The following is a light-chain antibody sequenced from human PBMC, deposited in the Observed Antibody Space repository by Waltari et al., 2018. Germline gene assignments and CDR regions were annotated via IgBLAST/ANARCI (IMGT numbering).Light chain of an antibody. CDR2: KAS. CDR3: QQYSSYPLT. V-gene: IGKV1-5*03. Sequence: DIQMTQSPSTLSASVGDRVTIPCRASQSISSWLAWYQQKPGKAPKFLINKASSLESGVPSRFSGSESGTEVTLTISSLQPDDVATYYCQQYSSYPLTFGGGTKVEIK. J-gene: IGKJ4*01. CDR1: QSISSW.